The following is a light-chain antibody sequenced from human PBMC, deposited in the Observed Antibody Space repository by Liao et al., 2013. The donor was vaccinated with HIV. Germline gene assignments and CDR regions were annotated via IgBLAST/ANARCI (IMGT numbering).Light chain of an antibody. CDR1: ELENTY. Sequence: SDELTQPSSVSVSPGQTASITCSGGELENTYASWYQQRPGQSPVLVLYNDDNRPSGIPERFSGSSSGTTVTLTISGVQAEDEADYYCQSADSSGTYRVFGGGTKLTVL. J-gene: IGLJ3*02. V-gene: IGLV3-25*03. CDR3: QSADSSGTYRV. CDR2: NDD.